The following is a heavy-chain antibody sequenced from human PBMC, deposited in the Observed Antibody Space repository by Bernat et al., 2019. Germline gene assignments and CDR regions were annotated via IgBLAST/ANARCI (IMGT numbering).Heavy chain of an antibody. CDR2: INHSGST. D-gene: IGHD2-15*01. V-gene: IGHV4-34*01. CDR1: GGSFSGYY. J-gene: IGHJ3*02. CDR3: ARGQVVRAAFDI. Sequence: QVQLQQWGAGLLKPSETLSLTCAVYGGSFSGYYWSWIRQPPGKGLEWIGEINHSGSTNYNPSLKSRVTISVDTSKNQFSLKLSSVTAADAAVYYCARGQVVRAAFDIWGQGTMVTVSS.